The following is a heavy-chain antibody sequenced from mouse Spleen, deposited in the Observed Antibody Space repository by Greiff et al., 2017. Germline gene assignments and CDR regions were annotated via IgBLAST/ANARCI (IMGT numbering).Heavy chain of an antibody. D-gene: IGHD2-4*01. CDR1: GFNIKDYY. J-gene: IGHJ4*01. Sequence: EVQLQESGAELVRPGASVKLSCTASGFNIKDYYMHWVKQRPEQGLEWIGRIDPEDGDTEYAPKFQGKATMTADTSSNTAYLQLSSLTSEDTAVYYCIYYDYDGAMDYWGQGTSVTVSS. V-gene: IGHV14-1*01. CDR3: IYYDYDGAMDY. CDR2: IDPEDGDT.